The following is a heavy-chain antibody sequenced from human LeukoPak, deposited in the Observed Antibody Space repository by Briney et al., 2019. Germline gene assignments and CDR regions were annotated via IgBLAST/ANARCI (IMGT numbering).Heavy chain of an antibody. D-gene: IGHD3-10*02. Sequence: PGGSLRLSCAASGFSFSDTWMTWVRQAPGKGLEWVGHIKSKVDVGTTDYTALVKGRFIISRDDSTKILSLQMNSLKTEDTAVYYFTTAPRYVPYFGGQGTLVAVSS. J-gene: IGHJ4*02. CDR1: GFSFSDTW. CDR2: IKSKVDVGTT. V-gene: IGHV3-15*01. CDR3: TTAPRYVPYF.